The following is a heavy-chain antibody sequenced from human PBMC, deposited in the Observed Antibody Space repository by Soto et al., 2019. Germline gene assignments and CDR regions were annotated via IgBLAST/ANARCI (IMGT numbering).Heavy chain of an antibody. D-gene: IGHD2-15*01. CDR2: ISSSSSYT. CDR1: GFTFSDYY. Sequence: GSLRLSCAASGFTFSDYYMSWIRQAPGKGLEWVSYISSSSSYTNYADSVKGRFTISRDNAKNSLYLQMNSLRAEDTAVYYCARGGGVAAALNYGMDVWGPGTTVPVSS. J-gene: IGHJ6*02. V-gene: IGHV3-11*06. CDR3: ARGGGVAAALNYGMDV.